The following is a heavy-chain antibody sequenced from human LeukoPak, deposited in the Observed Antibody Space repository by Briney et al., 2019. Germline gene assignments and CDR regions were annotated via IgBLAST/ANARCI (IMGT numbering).Heavy chain of an antibody. CDR2: ISYDGSNK. V-gene: IGHV3-30*04. J-gene: IGHJ3*02. CDR3: ARGQQPFDAFDI. CDR1: GFTFSSYA. Sequence: GGSLRLSCAASGFTFSSYAMHWVRQAPGKGLEWVAVISYDGSNKYYADSVKGRFTISRDNSKNTLYLQMNSLRADDTAVYYCARGQQPFDAFDIWGQGTMVSVSS. D-gene: IGHD6-13*01.